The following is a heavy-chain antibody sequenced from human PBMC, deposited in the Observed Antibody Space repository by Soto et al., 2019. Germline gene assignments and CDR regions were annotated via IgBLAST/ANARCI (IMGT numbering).Heavy chain of an antibody. D-gene: IGHD3-10*01. CDR3: ARDGNLAGSYFDY. CDR2: IWYDGSNK. J-gene: IGHJ4*02. V-gene: IGHV3-33*01. Sequence: ESGGGVVQPGRSLRLSCAASGFTFSSHGMHWVRQAPGKGLEWITLIWYDGSNKFYADSVKGRFTISRDNSKTTLYLQMSSLRAEDTAVYYCARDGNLAGSYFDYWGQGTLVTVSS. CDR1: GFTFSSHG.